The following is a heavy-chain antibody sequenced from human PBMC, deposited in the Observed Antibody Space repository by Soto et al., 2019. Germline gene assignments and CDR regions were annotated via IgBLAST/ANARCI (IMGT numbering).Heavy chain of an antibody. V-gene: IGHV3-74*01. J-gene: IGHJ3*01. D-gene: IGHD5-12*01. CDR1: GFTFSTYW. CDR3: ARGGSGYILV. CDR2: INSDGSST. Sequence: EVQLVESGGGLVQPGGSLRLSCAASGFTFSTYWMHWVRQAPGKGLVWVSRINSDGSSTSHADSVKGRFTSSRDNAKNTLYLQMNSLRAEDTAVYYCARGGSGYILVWGQGTMVTVSS.